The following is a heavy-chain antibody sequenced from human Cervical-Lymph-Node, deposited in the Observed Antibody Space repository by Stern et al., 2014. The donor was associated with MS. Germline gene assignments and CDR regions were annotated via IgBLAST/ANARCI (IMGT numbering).Heavy chain of an antibody. D-gene: IGHD1-1*01. CDR1: GYTLTDLS. V-gene: IGHV1-24*01. CDR3: ATPGLSPTGTSKYYLYGLDV. CDR2: FDPEDDET. J-gene: IGHJ6*02. Sequence: QDQLVQSGAEVKKPGASVKVSCKVSGYTLTDLSIHWVRQAPGKGLEWVGGFDPEDDETIYAQKFRGRVTVTEDTSTDTAYMELDSLRSDDTAVYYCATPGLSPTGTSKYYLYGLDVWGQGTTVTVSS.